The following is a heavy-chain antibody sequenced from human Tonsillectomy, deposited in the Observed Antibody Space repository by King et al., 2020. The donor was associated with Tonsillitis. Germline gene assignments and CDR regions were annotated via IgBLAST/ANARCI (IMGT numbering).Heavy chain of an antibody. CDR3: ARSSPYYDFWSGYYRAVSWFDP. Sequence: VQLQESGPGLVKASETLSLTCTVSGGSISSYYWSWIRQPPGKGLEWIGYIYYSGSTNYNPSLKSRVTITVDTSKNQFSLKLSSGTAADTAVYYCARSSPYYDFWSGYYRAVSWFDPWGQGTLVTVSS. J-gene: IGHJ5*02. CDR1: GGSISSYY. V-gene: IGHV4-59*01. D-gene: IGHD3-3*01. CDR2: IYYSGST.